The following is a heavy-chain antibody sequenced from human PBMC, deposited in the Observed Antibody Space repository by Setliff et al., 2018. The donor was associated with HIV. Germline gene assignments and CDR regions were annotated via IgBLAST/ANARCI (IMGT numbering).Heavy chain of an antibody. Sequence: GGSLRLSCAASGFTFTNYDLHWVRQAPGKGLEWVAVTSTDASIRLYADSVRGRFTISRDNSKNTLYLHMDSLRAEDTAVYYCARDRGDSSGSYFDYWGQGTLVTVSS. CDR2: TSTDASIR. CDR1: GFTFTNYD. V-gene: IGHV3-30*03. D-gene: IGHD3-22*01. J-gene: IGHJ4*02. CDR3: ARDRGDSSGSYFDY.